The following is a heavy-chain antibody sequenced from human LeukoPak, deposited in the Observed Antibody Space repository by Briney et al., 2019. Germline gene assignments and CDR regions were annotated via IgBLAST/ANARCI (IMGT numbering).Heavy chain of an antibody. CDR2: ISWNSGSI. V-gene: IGHV3-9*01. CDR1: GFTFDDYA. CDR3: AKGLSYGSGSYPDAFDI. Sequence: PGGSLRLSCAASGFTFDDYAMHWVRQAPGKGLEWVSGISWNSGSIGYADSVKGRFTISRDNAKNSLYLQMNSLRAEDTALYYCAKGLSYGSGSYPDAFDIWGQGTMVTVSS. J-gene: IGHJ3*02. D-gene: IGHD3-10*01.